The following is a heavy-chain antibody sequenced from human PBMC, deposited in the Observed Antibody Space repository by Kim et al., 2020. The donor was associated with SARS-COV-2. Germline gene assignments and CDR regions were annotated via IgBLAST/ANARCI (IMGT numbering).Heavy chain of an antibody. Sequence: SETLSRTCAVSGDSITGTDWWSWVRQPPGKGLEWIGEISHSGRTNYNPSLKSRVTISVDKSKNQFSLKLSSVTAADTAVYYCARVVDSGGYNWIDPWGQGTPVTVSS. CDR1: GDSITGTDW. J-gene: IGHJ5*02. D-gene: IGHD3-22*01. V-gene: IGHV4-4*02. CDR3: ARVVDSGGYNWIDP. CDR2: ISHSGRT.